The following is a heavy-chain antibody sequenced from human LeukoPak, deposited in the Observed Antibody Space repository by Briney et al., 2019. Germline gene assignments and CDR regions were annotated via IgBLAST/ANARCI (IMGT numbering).Heavy chain of an antibody. Sequence: GGSLRLSCAASGFTFNNYAMSWVRQAPGKGLEWVSAISGSGGSTYYADSVKGRFTISRDNSKNTLYLQMNGLRAEDTAVYYCAKDYKKFGAFHGYFYYYYGMDVWGQGTTIIVSS. V-gene: IGHV3-23*01. CDR2: ISGSGGST. CDR3: AKDYKKFGAFHGYFYYYYGMDV. D-gene: IGHD3-10*01. J-gene: IGHJ6*02. CDR1: GFTFNNYA.